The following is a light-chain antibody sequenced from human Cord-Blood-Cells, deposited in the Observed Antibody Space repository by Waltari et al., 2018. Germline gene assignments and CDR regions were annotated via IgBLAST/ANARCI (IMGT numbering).Light chain of an antibody. CDR1: SSDVGGYNY. CDR3: SSYTSSSTWV. CDR2: DVS. J-gene: IGLJ3*02. Sequence: QSALTQPASVSGSPGQSINISCTGTSSDVGGYNYVSWYQQHPGKAPKLMIYDVSKRPSGVSNRFSGSKSGNTASLTISGLQAEDEADYYCSSYTSSSTWVFGGGTKPTVL. V-gene: IGLV2-14*01.